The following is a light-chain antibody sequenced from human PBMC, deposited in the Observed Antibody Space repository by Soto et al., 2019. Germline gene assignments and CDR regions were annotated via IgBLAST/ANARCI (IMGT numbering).Light chain of an antibody. V-gene: IGKV1-5*03. CDR1: QTVDTW. Sequence: IQMTQFPSTLPASVGDTVTITCRASQTVDTWLAWYQQKPGKAPSLLIYRASSLESGVPSRFSGSGSGTEFTLTIRSLQTDDFASYYCQQYNNYPRTFGQGTKVDIK. CDR3: QQYNNYPRT. CDR2: RAS. J-gene: IGKJ1*01.